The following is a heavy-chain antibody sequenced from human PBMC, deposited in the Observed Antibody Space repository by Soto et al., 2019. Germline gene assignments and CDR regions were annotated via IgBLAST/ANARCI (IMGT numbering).Heavy chain of an antibody. J-gene: IGHJ6*02. CDR1: GFTFTNYA. CDR2: ISGSVEST. V-gene: IGHV3-23*01. Sequence: GVSLRLSCAASGFTFTNYAMNWVRQAPGKGLEWVSVISGSVESTYYADSVKGRFTISRDNSKNTLYLQMNSLRAEDTAVYFCAKDFGDGVGVVLAPSGMGIWRLGTTVALSS. CDR3: AKDFGDGVGVVLAPSGMGI. D-gene: IGHD2-15*01.